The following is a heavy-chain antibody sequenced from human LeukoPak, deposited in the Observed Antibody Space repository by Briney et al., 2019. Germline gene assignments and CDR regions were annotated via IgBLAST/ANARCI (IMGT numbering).Heavy chain of an antibody. CDR1: GYSFTSYW. J-gene: IGHJ5*02. CDR3: ARHSGSGSYYNWFDP. V-gene: IGHV5-51*01. Sequence: RGESLRISCKGSGYSFTSYWIGWVRQMPGKGLEWMGIIYPGDSDTRYSPSFQGQVTISADKSISTAYLQWSSLKASDTAMYYCARHSGSGSYYNWFDPWGQGTLVTVSS. D-gene: IGHD3-10*01. CDR2: IYPGDSDT.